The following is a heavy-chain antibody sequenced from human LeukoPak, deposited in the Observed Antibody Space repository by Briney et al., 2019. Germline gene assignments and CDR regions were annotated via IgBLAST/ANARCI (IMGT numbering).Heavy chain of an antibody. J-gene: IGHJ4*02. CDR3: ARDVIAGTGSAVLDY. CDR1: GYTFTSYG. CDR2: ISAYNGNT. D-gene: IGHD6-13*01. V-gene: IGHV1-18*01. Sequence: GASVTVSCTASGYTFTSYGISWVRQAPGQGLEWMGWISAYNGNTNYAQKFQGRVTMTRDTSTSTLYMELDSLRSEDTAVYYCARDVIAGTGSAVLDYWGQGTLVTVSS.